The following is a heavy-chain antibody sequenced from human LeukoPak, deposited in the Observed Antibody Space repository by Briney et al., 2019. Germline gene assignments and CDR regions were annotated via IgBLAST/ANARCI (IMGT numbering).Heavy chain of an antibody. Sequence: PGGSLRLSCAASGFTFSTYSMNWVRQAPGKGLEWVSSISSSSSYKYYADSVEGRFTISRDNAKNSLYLQMNGLRAEDTAVYYCARVLGVQESEYYFDYWGQGTLVAVSS. CDR2: ISSSSSYK. CDR3: ARVLGVQESEYYFDY. V-gene: IGHV3-21*01. CDR1: GFTFSTYS. J-gene: IGHJ4*02. D-gene: IGHD6-19*01.